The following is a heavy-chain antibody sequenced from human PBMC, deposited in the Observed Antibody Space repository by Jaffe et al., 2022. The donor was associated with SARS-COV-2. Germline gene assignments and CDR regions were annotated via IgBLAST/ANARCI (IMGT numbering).Heavy chain of an antibody. CDR3: ARVPRIAARPRDAMDV. D-gene: IGHD6-6*01. CDR2: IYYSGST. CDR1: GGSISSGGYY. J-gene: IGHJ6*02. V-gene: IGHV4-31*03. Sequence: QVQLQESGPGLVKPSQTLSLTCTVSGGSISSGGYYWSWIRQHPGKGLEWIGYIYYSGSTYYNPSLKSRVTISVDTSKNQFSLKLSSVTAADTAVYYCARVPRIAARPRDAMDVWGQGTTVTVSS.